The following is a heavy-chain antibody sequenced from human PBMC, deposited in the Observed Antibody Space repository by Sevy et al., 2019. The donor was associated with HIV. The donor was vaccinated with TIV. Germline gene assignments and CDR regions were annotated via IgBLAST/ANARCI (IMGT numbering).Heavy chain of an antibody. CDR3: AKDRFDGSGYYPEGAFDI. V-gene: IGHV3-23*01. D-gene: IGHD3-22*01. CDR1: GFTFSNYA. J-gene: IGHJ3*02. Sequence: GGSLRLSCAASGFTFSNYALNWVRQVPGKGLEWVSTISGSGSNTYYGDSVKGRFTISRENSKNTLYLQMSSLSPEATTLYYCAKDRFDGSGYYPEGAFDIWGQGTKVTVSS. CDR2: ISGSGSNT.